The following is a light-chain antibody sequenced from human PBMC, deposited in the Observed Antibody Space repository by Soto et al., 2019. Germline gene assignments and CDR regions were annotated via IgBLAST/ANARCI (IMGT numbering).Light chain of an antibody. CDR3: KSYAGSNPYV. CDR2: EVV. CDR1: KSDIGIYDF. J-gene: IGLJ1*01. Sequence: QSVLTQPPSASGSPGQSVTISCTGNKSDIGIYDFVSWYQHHPGKAPRLIIYEVVQRPSGVPDRFSGSKSGNTASLTVSGLQAEDEADYFCKSYAGSNPYVFGTGTQLTVL. V-gene: IGLV2-8*01.